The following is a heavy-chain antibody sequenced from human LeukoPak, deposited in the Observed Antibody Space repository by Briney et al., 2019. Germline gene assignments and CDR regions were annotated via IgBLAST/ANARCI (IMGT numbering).Heavy chain of an antibody. J-gene: IGHJ4*02. V-gene: IGHV3-21*01. CDR3: ARLRRNSDRSGYYYYYDY. CDR1: GYTFSSYS. Sequence: GGSLRLSCAASGYTFSSYSINWVRQAPGKGLEWVSSISVGSNYIYYAASVRGRFSISRDDARNSLYLQMDSLRGDDTAVYYCARLRRNSDRSGYYYYYDYWGQGTLVTVSS. CDR2: ISVGSNYI. D-gene: IGHD3-22*01.